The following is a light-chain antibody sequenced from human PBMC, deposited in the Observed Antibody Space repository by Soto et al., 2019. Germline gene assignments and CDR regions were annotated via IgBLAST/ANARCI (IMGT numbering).Light chain of an antibody. Sequence: ETVMTQSPATLSLSPGERATLSCRATQTVFSNYIGWYQQKPGQAHRRLIFGASIRATGIQDRFSGSGTGTDFTLTIRGLEPEEFAVYYCKQYGSSPSTVGQGTKVDIK. CDR1: QTVFSNY. J-gene: IGKJ1*01. CDR2: GAS. CDR3: KQYGSSPST. V-gene: IGKV3-20*01.